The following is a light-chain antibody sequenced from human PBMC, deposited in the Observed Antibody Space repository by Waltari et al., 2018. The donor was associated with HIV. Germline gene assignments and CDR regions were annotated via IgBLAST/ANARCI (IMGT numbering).Light chain of an antibody. Sequence: DIVMTQSPDSLAVSLGERVTINCKSSQSVLYNSNNTNYLAWYQQKPRQPPKLLIYWASTRESGVPDRFSGSGSGTDFTLTISSLQAEDVAVYYCQQYYSTLYSFGQGTKLEI. V-gene: IGKV4-1*01. CDR3: QQYYSTLYS. J-gene: IGKJ2*03. CDR2: WAS. CDR1: QSVLYNSNNTNY.